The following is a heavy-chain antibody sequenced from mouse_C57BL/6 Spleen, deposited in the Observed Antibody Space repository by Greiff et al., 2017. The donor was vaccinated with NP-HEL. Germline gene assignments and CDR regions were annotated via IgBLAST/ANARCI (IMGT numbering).Heavy chain of an antibody. D-gene: IGHD1-1*01. J-gene: IGHJ2*01. CDR1: GYTFTNYW. V-gene: IGHV1-63*01. CDR2: IYPGGGYT. CDR3: ARSPYYGSSLYFDY. Sequence: VQLQQSGAELVRPGTSVKMSCKASGYTFTNYWIGWAKQRPGHGLEWIGDIYPGGGYTNYIEKFKGKATLTADKSSSTAYMQFSSLTSEDSAIYYCARSPYYGSSLYFDYWGQGTTLTVSS.